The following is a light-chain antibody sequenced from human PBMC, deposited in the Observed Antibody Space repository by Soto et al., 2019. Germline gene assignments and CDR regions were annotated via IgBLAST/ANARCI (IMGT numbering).Light chain of an antibody. J-gene: IGKJ2*01. CDR3: QQYGSSPGLYT. CDR1: QSISSSY. V-gene: IGKV3-20*01. Sequence: IGLTQSPGTLSLSPGERATLSCRASQSISSSYLAWYQQKPGQAPRLLIYGASSRATGIPDRFSGSGSGTDFTLTISRLEPEDFAVYYCQQYGSSPGLYTFGQGTKLEIK. CDR2: GAS.